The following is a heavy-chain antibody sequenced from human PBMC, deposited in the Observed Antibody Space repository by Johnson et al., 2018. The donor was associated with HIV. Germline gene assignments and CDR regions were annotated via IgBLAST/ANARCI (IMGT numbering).Heavy chain of an antibody. CDR2: ISFDGSNK. CDR1: GFTFDDYG. Sequence: QVQLVESGGGVVRPGGSLRLSCAASGFTFDDYGMSWVRQAPGKWLEWLAFISFDGSNKYFGGSVEGRFDISRENSKNSHYLHMNSLRPEDTAIYYCVREGYSSSSDAFDIWGQGTMVTVSS. CDR3: VREGYSSSSDAFDI. J-gene: IGHJ3*02. V-gene: IGHV3-30*03. D-gene: IGHD6-6*01.